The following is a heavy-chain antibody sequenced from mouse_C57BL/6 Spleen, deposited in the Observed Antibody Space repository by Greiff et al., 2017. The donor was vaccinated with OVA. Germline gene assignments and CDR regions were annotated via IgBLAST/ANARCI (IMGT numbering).Heavy chain of an antibody. CDR1: GYTFTSYW. CDR2: IHPNSGST. CDR3: ARSADYSNRFAY. J-gene: IGHJ3*01. V-gene: IGHV1-64*01. Sequence: QVQLQQPGAELVKPGASVKLSCKASGYTFTSYWMHWVKQRPGQGLEWIGMIHPNSGSTNYNEKFKSKATLTVDKSSSTAYMQLSSLTSEDAAVYYCARSADYSNRFAYWGQGTLVTVSA. D-gene: IGHD2-5*01.